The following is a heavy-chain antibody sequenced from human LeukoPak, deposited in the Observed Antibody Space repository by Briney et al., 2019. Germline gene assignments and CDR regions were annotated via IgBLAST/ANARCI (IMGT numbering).Heavy chain of an antibody. CDR1: RGTFSSYA. CDR2: IIPIFGTA. D-gene: IGHD3-9*01. CDR3: AGGGIVWLLFLS. Sequence: GASVKVSCKASRGTFSSYAISWVRQAPGQGLEWRGRIIPIFGTAKYAQKFQGRVTITTDESTSTAYMEVSSMRSEDRAVYYCAGGGIVWLLFLSWGQGTLVTVSS. V-gene: IGHV1-69*05. J-gene: IGHJ5*02.